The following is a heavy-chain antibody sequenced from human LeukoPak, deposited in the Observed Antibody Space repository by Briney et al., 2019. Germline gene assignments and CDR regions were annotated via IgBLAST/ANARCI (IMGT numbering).Heavy chain of an antibody. V-gene: IGHV3-53*01. CDR2: VYGGGTT. D-gene: IGHD3-22*01. J-gene: IGHJ4*02. Sequence: PGGSLRLSCAASGFTVSSNFMSWVRQAPGKGLEWVSVVYGGGTTYYADSVKGRFTISRDNSKNALYLLMNSLRVEDTAVYYCARIDSSGFYPAYWGQGTLVTVSS. CDR1: GFTVSSNF. CDR3: ARIDSSGFYPAY.